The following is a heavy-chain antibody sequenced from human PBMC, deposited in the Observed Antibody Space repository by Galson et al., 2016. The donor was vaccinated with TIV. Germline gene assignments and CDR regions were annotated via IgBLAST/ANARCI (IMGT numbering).Heavy chain of an antibody. J-gene: IGHJ5*02. CDR3: ARERTPPGPDNDSWFDP. Sequence: LEWIGMVYDDGNAYYNPSLKSRATLSVDTSRNQFSLKLTSVAAADTAMYYCARERTPPGPDNDSWFDPWGQGTLVTVSS. V-gene: IGHV4-39*07. D-gene: IGHD3-16*01. CDR2: VYDDGNA.